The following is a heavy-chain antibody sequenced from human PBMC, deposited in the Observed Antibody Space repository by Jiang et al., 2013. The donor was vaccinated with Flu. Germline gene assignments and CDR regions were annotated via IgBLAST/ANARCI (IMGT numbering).Heavy chain of an antibody. CDR2: SYDGSNK. Sequence: SYDGSNKYYADSVKGRFTISRDNSKNTLYLQMNSLRAEDTAVYYCAKGYGDYERYYYYGMDVWGQGTTVTVSS. V-gene: IGHV3-30*18. J-gene: IGHJ6*02. CDR3: AKGYGDYERYYYYGMDV. D-gene: IGHD4-17*01.